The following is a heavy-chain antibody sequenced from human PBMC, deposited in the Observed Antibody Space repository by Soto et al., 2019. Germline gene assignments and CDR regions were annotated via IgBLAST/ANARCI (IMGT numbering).Heavy chain of an antibody. CDR1: GFTFSSYE. Sequence: EVQLVESGGGLVQPGGSLRLSCAASGFTFSSYEMNWVRRAPGKGLEWVSYISSSGSTIYYADSVKGRFTISRDNAKNSLYLQMNSLRAEDTAVYYCARGGYYDHPNYFDYWGQGTLVTVSS. D-gene: IGHD3-22*01. CDR2: ISSSGSTI. CDR3: ARGGYYDHPNYFDY. J-gene: IGHJ4*02. V-gene: IGHV3-48*03.